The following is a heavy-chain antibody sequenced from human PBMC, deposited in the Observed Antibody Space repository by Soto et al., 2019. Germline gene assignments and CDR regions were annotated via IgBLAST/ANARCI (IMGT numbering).Heavy chain of an antibody. Sequence: LVQSGAEVRKPGASVNISCRASGFTLTNYYIHWVRQAPGQGLEWMGIINPGGGFTTYAQKFQGRVTVTRDTSTTTVYMDLRSLRSDDTAVYYCARVPATGGDAFDVWGQGTMVIVSA. V-gene: IGHV1-46*01. D-gene: IGHD1-26*01. J-gene: IGHJ3*01. CDR2: INPGGGFT. CDR3: ARVPATGGDAFDV. CDR1: GFTLTNYY.